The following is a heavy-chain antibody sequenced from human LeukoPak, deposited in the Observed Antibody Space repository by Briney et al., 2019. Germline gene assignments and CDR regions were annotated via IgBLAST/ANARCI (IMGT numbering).Heavy chain of an antibody. CDR2: IYYSGST. J-gene: IGHJ4*02. CDR3: ARVGQWLPDFDY. Sequence: PSETLSLTCTVSGGSISSSSYYWGWIRHPPGKGLEWIGSIYYSGSTYYNPSLKSRVTISVDTSKTQFSLKLSSVTAADTAVYYCARVGQWLPDFDYWGQGTLVTVSS. CDR1: GGSISSSSYY. V-gene: IGHV4-39*01. D-gene: IGHD6-19*01.